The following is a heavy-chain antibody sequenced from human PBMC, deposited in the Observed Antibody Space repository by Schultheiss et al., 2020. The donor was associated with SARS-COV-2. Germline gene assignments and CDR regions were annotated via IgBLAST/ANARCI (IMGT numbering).Heavy chain of an antibody. CDR2: INHSGST. V-gene: IGHV4-34*01. J-gene: IGHJ4*02. CDR1: GGSFSGYY. CDR3: ARGGYRARKDGYKY. D-gene: IGHD5-24*01. Sequence: SETLSLTCAVYGGSFSGYYWSWIRQPPGKGLEWIGEINHSGSTNYNQSLKSRVTISVDTSKNQFSLKLRSVTAADTAVYYCARGGYRARKDGYKYWGQGTLVTVAS.